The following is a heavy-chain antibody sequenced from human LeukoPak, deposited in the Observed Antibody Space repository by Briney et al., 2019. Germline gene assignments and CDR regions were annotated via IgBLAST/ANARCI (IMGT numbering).Heavy chain of an antibody. D-gene: IGHD4-17*01. J-gene: IGHJ4*02. CDR3: ARDSGGTVTTGGAFDY. V-gene: IGHV3-53*01. CDR1: GFTVSRNY. CDR2: IYSGGST. Sequence: GGSLRLSCAASGFTVSRNYMSWARQAPGKGLEWVSVIYSGGSTYYADSVKGRFTISRDNSKNPLYLQMNSLRAEDTAVYYCARDSGGTVTTGGAFDYWGQGTLVTVSS.